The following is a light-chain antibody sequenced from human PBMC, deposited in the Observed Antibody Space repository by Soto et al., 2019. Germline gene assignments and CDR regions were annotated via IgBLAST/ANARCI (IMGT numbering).Light chain of an antibody. CDR1: QSVSSY. Sequence: EIVLTQSPGTLSLSPGERATLSCRASQSVSSYLAWYQQKPGLAPRLLIYDASNRATGIPARFSGSGSGTDFTLTINSLEPEDFAVYYCQQRSNWPSITFGQGTRLEIK. CDR3: QQRSNWPSIT. J-gene: IGKJ5*01. CDR2: DAS. V-gene: IGKV3-11*01.